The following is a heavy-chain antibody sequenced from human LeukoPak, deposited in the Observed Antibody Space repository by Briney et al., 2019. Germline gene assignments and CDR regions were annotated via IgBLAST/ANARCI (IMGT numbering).Heavy chain of an antibody. CDR3: ARQPIYEAYFDF. D-gene: IGHD3-16*01. J-gene: IGHJ4*02. CDR1: GFPFDRYW. Sequence: GGSLRLSCAASGFPFDRYWMSWVRLAPGKGLEWVANIKHDGSEKTFVDSVKGRFTISRDNAENSLYLQMNSLRAEDTAVYYCARQPIYEAYFDFWGPGTLVNVSS. V-gene: IGHV3-7*01. CDR2: IKHDGSEK.